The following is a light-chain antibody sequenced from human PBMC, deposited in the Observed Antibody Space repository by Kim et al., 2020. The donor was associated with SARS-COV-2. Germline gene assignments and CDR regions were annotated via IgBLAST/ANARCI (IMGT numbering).Light chain of an antibody. J-gene: IGLJ1*01. CDR3: HVWESSRDYYV. CDR2: YDS. Sequence: SYELTQPPSVSVAPGKTARLTCGGNNIGSKSVHWYQQKPGQTPVLVIYYDSDRPSGIPERFSGSNSGNTATLTISRVEAGDEADYYCHVWESSRDYYVFG. CDR1: NIGSKS. V-gene: IGLV3-21*01.